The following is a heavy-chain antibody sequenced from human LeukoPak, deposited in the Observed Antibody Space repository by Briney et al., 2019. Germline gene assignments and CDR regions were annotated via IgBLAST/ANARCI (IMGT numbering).Heavy chain of an antibody. J-gene: IGHJ4*02. D-gene: IGHD3-10*01. Sequence: TGGSLRLSCAASGSTFSNYAMTWVRQAPGKGLEWVSGISDSGGSTYYADSVKGRFTISRDNSKNTLYLQMNSLRAEDTAVYYCAKSLSGGGYYFEYWGQGTLVTVSS. V-gene: IGHV3-23*01. CDR3: AKSLSGGGYYFEY. CDR1: GSTFSNYA. CDR2: ISDSGGST.